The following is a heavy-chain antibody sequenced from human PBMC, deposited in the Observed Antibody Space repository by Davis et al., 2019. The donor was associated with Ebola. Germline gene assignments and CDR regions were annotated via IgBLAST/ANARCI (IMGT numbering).Heavy chain of an antibody. V-gene: IGHV1-18*04. CDR1: GYTFTSYG. D-gene: IGHD3-22*01. CDR2: ISAYNGNT. CDR3: ARVYYWESSGYPIDY. J-gene: IGHJ4*02. Sequence: ASVKVSCKASGYTFTSYGISWVRQAPGQGLEWMGWISAYNGNTNYAQKLQGRVTMTTDTSTSTAYMELRSLRSDDTAVYYCARVYYWESSGYPIDYWGQGTLITVSS.